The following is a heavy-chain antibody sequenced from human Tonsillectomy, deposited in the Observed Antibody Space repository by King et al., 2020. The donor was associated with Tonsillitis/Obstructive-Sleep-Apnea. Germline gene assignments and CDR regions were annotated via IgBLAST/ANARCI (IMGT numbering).Heavy chain of an antibody. CDR1: GGSISSYY. CDR3: ARDLADRMYV. J-gene: IGHJ6*02. V-gene: IGHV4-59*01. Sequence: QLQESGPGLVKPSETLSLTCTVSGGSISSYYWSWIRQPPGKGLEWIGYIYYSGSTNYNPSLTRRVTISVDTSKNQFSLKLSSATAADTAVYYCARDLADRMYVWGQGTTVTVSS. CDR2: IYYSGST.